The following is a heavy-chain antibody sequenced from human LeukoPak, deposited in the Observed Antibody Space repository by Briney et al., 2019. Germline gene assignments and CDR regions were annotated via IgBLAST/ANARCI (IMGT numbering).Heavy chain of an antibody. V-gene: IGHV4-59*01. CDR2: IYYGGST. D-gene: IGHD3-10*01. CDR1: GGSISTYY. J-gene: IGHJ6*02. CDR3: AGPMFRNYYYYYGMDV. Sequence: PSETLSLTCTVSGGSISTYYWSWIRQPPGKGLEWIGYIYYGGSTNYNPSLKSRVTISVDTSKNQFSLKLSSVTAADTAVYYCAGPMFRNYYYYYGMDVWGQGTTVTVSS.